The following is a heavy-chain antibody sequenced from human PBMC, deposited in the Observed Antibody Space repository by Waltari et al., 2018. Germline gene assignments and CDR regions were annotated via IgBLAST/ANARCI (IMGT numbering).Heavy chain of an antibody. CDR2: ISNXGSIT. V-gene: IGHV3-74*01. D-gene: IGHD1-1*01. Sequence: EXXLVEXGGGLVXPGGSLRLAXAASGFTFGNYWMYWVRQAPGKGLVWVXLISNXGSITSYADSXKGRFTISRDNAQNTLYXQMNSLRAXDTAVXYCASQLGVPGXWGQGTLVTVSS. CDR1: GFTFGNYW. J-gene: IGHJ4*02. CDR3: ASQLGVPGX.